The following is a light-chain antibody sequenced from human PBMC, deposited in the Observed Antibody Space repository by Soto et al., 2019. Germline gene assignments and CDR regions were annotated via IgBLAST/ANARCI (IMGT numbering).Light chain of an antibody. V-gene: IGKV2D-29*02. J-gene: IGKJ5*01. CDR3: MQSTQLPPT. CDR1: QSLLHITGETF. Sequence: DVVMTQTPLSLSVAPGQPASISCKSSQSLLHITGETFLFWYLQKPGQSLQLLLYEVSTRVSGVPDRFSGSGSGTDVTLEISRVETDDVGIYYGMQSTQLPPTFGQGTRLGIE. CDR2: EVS.